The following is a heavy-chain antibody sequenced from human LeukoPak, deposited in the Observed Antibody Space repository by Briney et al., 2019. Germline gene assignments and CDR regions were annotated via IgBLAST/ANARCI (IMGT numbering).Heavy chain of an antibody. CDR1: GGTFSSYA. J-gene: IGHJ4*02. D-gene: IGHD3-22*01. CDR2: IIPIFGTA. V-gene: IGHV1-69*01. CDR3: ASGRDSSGFFDY. Sequence: KISCKASGGTFSSYAISWVRQAPGQGLEWMGGIIPIFGTANYAQKFQGRVTITADESTSTAYMELSSLRSEDTAVYYCASGRDSSGFFDYWGQGTLVTVSS.